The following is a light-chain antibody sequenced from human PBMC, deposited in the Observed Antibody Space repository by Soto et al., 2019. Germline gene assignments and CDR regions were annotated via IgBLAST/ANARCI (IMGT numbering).Light chain of an antibody. Sequence: QSALTQPRSVSGSPGQSVTISCTGTSSDVGGYNYVSWYQQHPGKAPKLMIYDVSNRPSGVSNRFSGSKSGNTASLTISGLQAEDEADYYCCSYAGSYNVVFGGGTKLTVL. J-gene: IGLJ2*01. CDR2: DVS. CDR3: CSYAGSYNVV. V-gene: IGLV2-11*01. CDR1: SSDVGGYNY.